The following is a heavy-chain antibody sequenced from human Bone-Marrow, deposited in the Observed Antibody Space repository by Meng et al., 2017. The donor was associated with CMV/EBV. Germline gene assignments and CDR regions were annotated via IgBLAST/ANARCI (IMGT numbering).Heavy chain of an antibody. CDR1: GYSISSSSYY. CDR2: IYYSGST. Sequence: GSLRLSCTVSGYSISSSSYYWGWIRQPPGKGLEWIGSIYYSGSTYYNPSLKSRVTISVDTSKNQFSLKLSSVTATDTAVYYCAREEMATRGVVFDYWGQGTLVTVSS. D-gene: IGHD5-24*01. V-gene: IGHV4-39*07. J-gene: IGHJ4*02. CDR3: AREEMATRGVVFDY.